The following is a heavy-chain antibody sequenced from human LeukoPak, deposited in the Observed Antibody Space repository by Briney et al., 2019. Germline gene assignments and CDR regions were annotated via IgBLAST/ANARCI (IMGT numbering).Heavy chain of an antibody. CDR3: ARDKGYYDSSGYYPYYYYYGMDV. Sequence: GGSLRLSCAASGFSFSNYGFHWVRQAPGKGLEWVSYISSSSSTIYYADSVKGRFTISRDNAKNSLYLQMNSLRAADTAVYYCARDKGYYDSSGYYPYYYYYGMDVWGQGTTVTVSS. CDR2: ISSSSSTI. D-gene: IGHD3-22*01. V-gene: IGHV3-48*04. J-gene: IGHJ6*02. CDR1: GFSFSNYG.